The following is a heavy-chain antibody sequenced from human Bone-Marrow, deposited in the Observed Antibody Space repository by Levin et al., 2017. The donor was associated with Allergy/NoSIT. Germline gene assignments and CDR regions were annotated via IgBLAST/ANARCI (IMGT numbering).Heavy chain of an antibody. CDR3: TRDMHDSSGYYFADY. V-gene: IGHV3-49*04. CDR2: IRSKSYGGTT. Sequence: GGSLRLSCRASGFNFGDYAMSWVRQAPGKGLEWVGFIRSKSYGGTTEYVAALNGRFTISRDDSKGVAYLQMSSLKTEDTAVYFCTRDMHDSSGYYFADYWGQGTLVTVSS. J-gene: IGHJ4*02. CDR1: GFNFGDYA. D-gene: IGHD3-22*01.